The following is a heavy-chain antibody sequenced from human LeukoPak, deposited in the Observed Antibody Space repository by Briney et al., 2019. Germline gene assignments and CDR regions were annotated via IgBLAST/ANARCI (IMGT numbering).Heavy chain of an antibody. CDR1: GFTFSSYA. J-gene: IGHJ4*02. V-gene: IGHV3-23*01. Sequence: EGSLRLSCAASGFTFSSYAMSWVRQAPGKGLEWVSAISGSGGSTYYADSVKGRFTISRDNSKNTLYLQMNSLRAEDTAVYYCAKDRSGYDLGGYFDYWGQGTLVTVSS. D-gene: IGHD5-12*01. CDR3: AKDRSGYDLGGYFDY. CDR2: ISGSGGST.